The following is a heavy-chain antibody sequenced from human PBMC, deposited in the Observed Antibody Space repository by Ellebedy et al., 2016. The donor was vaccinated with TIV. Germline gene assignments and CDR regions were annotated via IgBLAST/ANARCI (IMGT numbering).Heavy chain of an antibody. CDR3: AGRPLRGRLQSRRYTATRSS. CDR2: IAPSDSET. Sequence: KVSCKGSGYSFSNSWIIWVRHLPGKGLEWMGRIAPSDSETAYSPAFQGLVSISVDNSITTAYLQWNSLKASDTAMYYSAGRPLRGRLQSRRYTATRSSWGQGTLVTVSS. CDR1: GYSFSNSW. D-gene: IGHD3-16*02. J-gene: IGHJ5*02. V-gene: IGHV5-10-1*01.